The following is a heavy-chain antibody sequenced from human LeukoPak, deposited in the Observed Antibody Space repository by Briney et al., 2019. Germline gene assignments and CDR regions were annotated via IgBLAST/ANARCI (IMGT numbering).Heavy chain of an antibody. Sequence: GGSLRLSCAASGFTFSSYAMSWVRQAPGKGLEWVSAISGSGGSTYYADSVKGRIIISRDNSKSTLYLQMNSLRVEDTAVYYCAIEFDRRNSPYYFDYWGQGTLVTVSS. CDR3: AIEFDRRNSPYYFDY. CDR2: ISGSGGST. D-gene: IGHD2/OR15-2a*01. V-gene: IGHV3-23*01. J-gene: IGHJ4*02. CDR1: GFTFSSYA.